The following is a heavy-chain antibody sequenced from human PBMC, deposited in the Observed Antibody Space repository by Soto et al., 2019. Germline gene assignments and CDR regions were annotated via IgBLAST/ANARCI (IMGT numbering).Heavy chain of an antibody. V-gene: IGHV3-11*06. J-gene: IGHJ4*02. D-gene: IGHD4-17*01. CDR3: ARVMTTVTTSDY. CDR2: ISSSSTYT. Sequence: GSLRLSCAASGFTFSDYYMSWIRQAPGKGLEWVSYISSSSTYTNYADSVKGRFTISRDNAKNSLYLQMNSLRAEDTAVYYCARVMTTVTTSDYWGQGTLVTV. CDR1: GFTFSDYY.